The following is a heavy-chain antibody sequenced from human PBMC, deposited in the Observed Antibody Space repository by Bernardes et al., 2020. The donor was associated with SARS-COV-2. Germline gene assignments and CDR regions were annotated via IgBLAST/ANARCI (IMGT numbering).Heavy chain of an antibody. J-gene: IGHJ6*02. Sequence: GGSLRLSCVASGFTFSTYWMHWVRQAPGKGLVWVSRIHSDGSGATYADSVKGRFTISRDNAKNTLYLQMNSLRAEDTAVYYCSRERIFWFGELSSVHGMDVWGQGTTVTVPS. CDR1: GFTFSTYW. CDR2: IHSDGSGA. D-gene: IGHD3-10*01. V-gene: IGHV3-74*01. CDR3: SRERIFWFGELSSVHGMDV.